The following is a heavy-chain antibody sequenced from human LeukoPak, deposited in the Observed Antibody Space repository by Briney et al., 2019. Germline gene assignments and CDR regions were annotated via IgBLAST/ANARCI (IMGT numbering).Heavy chain of an antibody. CDR1: GGSISGYY. V-gene: IGHV4-59*08. Sequence: SETLSLTCTVSGGSISGYYWSWLRQPPGKGLEGIGYIYYSGNTNYNPSLKSGVTISVDTSKNQCSLKLSSVTAADTALYYCARAGYNYGFFNLDYWGQGTLVTVSS. D-gene: IGHD5-18*01. CDR3: ARAGYNYGFFNLDY. J-gene: IGHJ4*02. CDR2: IYYSGNT.